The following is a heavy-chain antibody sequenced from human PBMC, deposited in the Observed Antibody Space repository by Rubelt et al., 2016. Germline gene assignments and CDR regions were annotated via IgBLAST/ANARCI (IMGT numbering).Heavy chain of an antibody. CDR1: GYTFTSYG. D-gene: IGHD6-19*01. CDR3: ARRGVEVAGTNWFDP. CDR2: ISAYNGNT. J-gene: IGHJ5*02. Sequence: QVQLVQSVPEVKKPGASVKVSCRASGYTFTSYGISWVRQAPGQGLEWMGWISAYNGNTNYAQKFQGRVTMTTDTSTCTVYMERSSWGSEGTAGYYWARRGVEVAGTNWFDPWGQGTLVTVSS. V-gene: IGHV1-18*01.